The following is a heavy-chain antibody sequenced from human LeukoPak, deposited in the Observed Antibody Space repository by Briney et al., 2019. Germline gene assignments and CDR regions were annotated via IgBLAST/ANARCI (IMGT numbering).Heavy chain of an antibody. J-gene: IGHJ6*03. V-gene: IGHV5-51*01. CDR3: ARHPNYGSGSFYYMDV. CDR2: IYPGDYDT. CDR1: GYSFTSYW. Sequence: GESLKISCKGSGYSFTSYWIGWVRQMPGKGLEWMGIIYPGDYDTRYSPSFQGQVTISADKSISTAYLQWSSLKASDTAMYYCARHPNYGSGSFYYMDVWGKGTTVTVSS. D-gene: IGHD3-10*01.